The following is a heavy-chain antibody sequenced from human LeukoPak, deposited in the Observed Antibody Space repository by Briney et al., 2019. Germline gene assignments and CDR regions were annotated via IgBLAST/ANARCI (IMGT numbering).Heavy chain of an antibody. J-gene: IGHJ4*02. CDR1: GGSISSSSYY. Sequence: SETLSLTCTVSGGSISSSSYYWGWIRQPPGKGLEWIGSIYYSGSTYYNPSLKSRVTISVDTSKNQFSLKLSSVTAADTAVYYCARKSRGYSGSYDYWGQGTLVTVSS. CDR2: IYYSGST. D-gene: IGHD1-26*01. V-gene: IGHV4-39*01. CDR3: ARKSRGYSGSYDY.